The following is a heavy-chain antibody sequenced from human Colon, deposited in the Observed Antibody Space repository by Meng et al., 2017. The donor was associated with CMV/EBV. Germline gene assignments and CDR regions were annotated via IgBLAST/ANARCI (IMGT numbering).Heavy chain of an antibody. CDR3: ARDPLGGEPSYYYGMDV. V-gene: IGHV1-46*02. CDR2: VHPSGGST. D-gene: IGHD1-14*01. J-gene: IGHJ6*02. Sequence: ASVKVSCKASGYTFDGYSLHWVRQAPGQGLEWMGVVHPSGGSTSYAQKFQGRVTMTRDTSTSTAYLEIGSLTSDDTAVYYCARDPLGGEPSYYYGMDVWGQGTTVTVSS. CDR1: GYTFDGYS.